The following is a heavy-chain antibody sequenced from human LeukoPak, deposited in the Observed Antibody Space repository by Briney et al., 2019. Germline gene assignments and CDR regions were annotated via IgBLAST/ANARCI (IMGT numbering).Heavy chain of an antibody. J-gene: IGHJ3*02. V-gene: IGHV3-33*08. CDR2: IWYDGINK. CDR1: GFTFSSYG. CDR3: ARGAMTERTFDI. Sequence: GRSLRLSCTASGFTFSSYGMHWVRQAPGKGLEWVAVIWYDGINKYYADSVKGRFTISRDNSKNTLSVQMNSLRVEDTAVYYCARGAMTERTFDIWGQGTKVTVSS. D-gene: IGHD2-2*01.